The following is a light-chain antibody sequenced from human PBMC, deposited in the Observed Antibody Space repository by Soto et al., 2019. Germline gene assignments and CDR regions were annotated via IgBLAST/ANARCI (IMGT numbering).Light chain of an antibody. Sequence: DIQLTQSPSTLSAAVGDSVTITCRASQNIRNLLAWYQQKPGKAPKPLIYDASTLKTGVPSRFSGSGSGSEFNFTITGLQPHDFATYFCQQYNTYSTFGQGTRLDIK. CDR3: QQYNTYST. CDR2: DAS. CDR1: QNIRNL. J-gene: IGKJ5*01. V-gene: IGKV1-5*01.